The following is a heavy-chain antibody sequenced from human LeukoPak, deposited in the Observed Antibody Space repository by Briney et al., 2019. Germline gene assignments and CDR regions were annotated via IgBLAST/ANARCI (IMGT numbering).Heavy chain of an antibody. J-gene: IGHJ4*02. V-gene: IGHV1-18*04. CDR2: ISGYNGNT. CDR3: ARVLPPTYIEIVQTAPYYFDF. CDR1: GYTFTGYY. D-gene: IGHD2/OR15-2a*01. Sequence: ASVKVSCKASGYTFTGYYMHWVRQAPGQGLEWMGRISGYNGNTKYAQKFQGRVTMTTDTSTSTAYMDLRGLRSDDTAVYYCARVLPPTYIEIVQTAPYYFDFWGQGTLVTVSS.